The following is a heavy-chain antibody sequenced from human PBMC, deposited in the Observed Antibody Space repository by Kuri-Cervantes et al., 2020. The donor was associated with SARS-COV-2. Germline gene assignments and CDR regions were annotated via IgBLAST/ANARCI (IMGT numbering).Heavy chain of an antibody. CDR3: ARGRFLEWLPNYYYYYGMDV. V-gene: IGHV1-8*01. Sequence: ASVKVSCKASGYTFTSYDINWVRQATGQGLEWMGWMNPNSGNTGYAQKFQGRVTMTRNTSISTAYMELSSLRSEDTAVYYCARGRFLEWLPNYYYYYGMDVWGQGTTVTVSS. J-gene: IGHJ6*02. CDR2: MNPNSGNT. D-gene: IGHD3-3*01. CDR1: GYTFTSYD.